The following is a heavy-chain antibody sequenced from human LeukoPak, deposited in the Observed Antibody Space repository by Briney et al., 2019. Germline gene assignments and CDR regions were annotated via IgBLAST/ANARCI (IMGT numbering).Heavy chain of an antibody. Sequence: PGGSLRLSCAASGFTFSSYGMHWVRQAPGKGLELVAVIWYDGSNKYYADSVKGRFTISRDNSKNTLYLQMNSLKAEDTAVYYCAREYRALDYWGQGTLVTVSS. CDR2: IWYDGSNK. J-gene: IGHJ4*02. V-gene: IGHV3-33*01. CDR1: GFTFSSYG. CDR3: AREYRALDY. D-gene: IGHD3-16*02.